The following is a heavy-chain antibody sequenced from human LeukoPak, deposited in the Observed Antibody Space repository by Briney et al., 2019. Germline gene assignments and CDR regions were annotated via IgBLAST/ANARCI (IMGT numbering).Heavy chain of an antibody. CDR2: ISAYNGNT. J-gene: IGHJ4*02. D-gene: IGHD6-19*01. CDR3: ARVASATLAVAGTEIDY. Sequence: ASVTVSCKASGYTFTSYGISWVRQAPGQGLEWMGWISAYNGNTNYAQKLQGRVTMTTDTSTSTAYMELRSLRSDDTAVYYCARVASATLAVAGTEIDYWGQGTLVTVSS. V-gene: IGHV1-18*01. CDR1: GYTFTSYG.